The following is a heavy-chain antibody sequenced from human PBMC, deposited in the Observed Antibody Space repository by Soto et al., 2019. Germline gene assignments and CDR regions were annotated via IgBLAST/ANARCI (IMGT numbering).Heavy chain of an antibody. CDR1: GGSFSGYY. J-gene: IGHJ6*04. V-gene: IGHV4-34*01. Sequence: PSETLSLTCAVYGGSFSGYYWSWIRQPPGKGLEWIGEINHSGSTNYNPSLKSRVTISVDTSKDQFSLKLSSVTAADTAVYYCARLGSGWSKNVWGKGTTVTVSS. CDR3: ARLGSGWSKNV. CDR2: INHSGST. D-gene: IGHD6-19*01.